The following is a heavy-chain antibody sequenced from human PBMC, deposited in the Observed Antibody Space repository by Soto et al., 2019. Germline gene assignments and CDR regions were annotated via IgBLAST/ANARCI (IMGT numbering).Heavy chain of an antibody. Sequence: GESLKISCKGSGYSFTIYWIGWVRQMPGKGLEWMGIIYPGDSDTRYSPSFQGQVTISADKSISTAYLQWSSLKASDTAMYYCARGPNYYYYGMDVWGQGTTVTVSS. J-gene: IGHJ6*02. CDR3: ARGPNYYYYGMDV. CDR2: IYPGDSDT. V-gene: IGHV5-51*01. CDR1: GYSFTIYW.